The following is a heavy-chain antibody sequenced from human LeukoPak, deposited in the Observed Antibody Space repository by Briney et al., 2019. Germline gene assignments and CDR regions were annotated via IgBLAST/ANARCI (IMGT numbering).Heavy chain of an antibody. CDR2: IYYSGST. CDR3: ARLLFRHFDY. V-gene: IGHV4-39*01. D-gene: IGHD2-21*01. Sequence: SETLSLTCTVSGGSISSSSYYWGWIRQPPGKGLEWIGSIYYSGSTYYNPSLKSRVTISVDTSKNQFSLKLSSVTAADTAVYYCARLLFRHFDYWGQGTLVTVSS. J-gene: IGHJ4*02. CDR1: GGSISSSSYY.